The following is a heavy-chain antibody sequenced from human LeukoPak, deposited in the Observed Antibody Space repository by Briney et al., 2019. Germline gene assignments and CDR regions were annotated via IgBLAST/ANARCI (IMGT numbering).Heavy chain of an antibody. V-gene: IGHV4-59*13. CDR3: ARGGVIRSGDYHFDF. CDR2: FFSSGST. J-gene: IGHJ4*02. D-gene: IGHD4-17*01. CDR1: GASISIYY. Sequence: SETLSLTCTVCGASISIYYGIWIRQPPGGGGEWIGYFFSSGSTRYNPSLKTRVTISVDTSKNQLSLKMTSVSAADTALYYCARGGVIRSGDYHFDFWGQGTLVTVSS.